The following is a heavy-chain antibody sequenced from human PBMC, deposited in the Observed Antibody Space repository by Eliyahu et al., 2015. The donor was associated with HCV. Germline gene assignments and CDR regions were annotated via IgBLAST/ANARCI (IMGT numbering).Heavy chain of an antibody. V-gene: IGHV4-39*07. J-gene: IGHJ5*02. CDR3: ARGLPDYGDYDTPNWFDP. Sequence: QLQLQESGPGLVKPSETLSLTCTVSGGSISSSSYYWGWIRQPPGKGLEWIGSIYYSGSTYYNPSLKSRVTISVDTSKNQFSLKLSSVTAADTAVYYCARGLPDYGDYDTPNWFDPWGQGTLVTVSS. CDR1: GGSISSSSYY. D-gene: IGHD4-17*01. CDR2: IYYSGST.